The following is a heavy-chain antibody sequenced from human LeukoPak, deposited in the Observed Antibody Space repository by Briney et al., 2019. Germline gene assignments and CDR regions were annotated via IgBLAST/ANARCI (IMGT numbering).Heavy chain of an antibody. CDR1: GGSFSGYY. V-gene: IGHV4-34*01. Sequence: SETLSLTCAVYGGSFSGYYWSWIRQPPGKGLEWIGEINHSGSTNYNPSLKSRVTISVDTSKNQFSLKLSSVTAADTAVYYCARRRGRWLGFDYWGQGTLVTVSS. CDR3: ARRRGRWLGFDY. CDR2: INHSGST. J-gene: IGHJ4*02. D-gene: IGHD5-24*01.